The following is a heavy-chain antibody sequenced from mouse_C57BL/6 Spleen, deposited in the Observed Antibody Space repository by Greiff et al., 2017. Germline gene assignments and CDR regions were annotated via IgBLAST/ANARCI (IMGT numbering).Heavy chain of an antibody. Sequence: VQLQQSGPELVKPGASVKMSCKASGYTFTDYNMHWVKQSHGKSLEWIGYINPNNGGTSYNQKFKGKATLTVNKSSSTAYMELRSLTSEDSAVYYCARAYGSSLYAMDYWGQGTSVTVSS. V-gene: IGHV1-22*01. CDR1: GYTFTDYN. D-gene: IGHD1-1*01. J-gene: IGHJ4*01. CDR3: ARAYGSSLYAMDY. CDR2: INPNNGGT.